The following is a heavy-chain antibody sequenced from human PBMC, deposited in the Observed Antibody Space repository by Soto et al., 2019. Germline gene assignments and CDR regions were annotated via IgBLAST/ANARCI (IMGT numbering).Heavy chain of an antibody. J-gene: IGHJ4*02. CDR2: IKTSTGTT. V-gene: IGHV3-48*02. CDR3: ARGSLIHFDY. Sequence: GGSLRLSCAASGFTFSGFAMNWVRQAPGKGLEWISYIKTSTGTTHYADSVKGRFTISRDDAKDSVYLQMNSLRDEDTAVYYCARGSLIHFDYWGPGALVTVSS. CDR1: GFTFSGFA.